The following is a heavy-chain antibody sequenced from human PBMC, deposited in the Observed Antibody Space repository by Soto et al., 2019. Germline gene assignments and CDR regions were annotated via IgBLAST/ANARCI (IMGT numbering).Heavy chain of an antibody. CDR3: ARGRYGDY. V-gene: IGHV1-18*01. Sequence: QVHLVQSGAEVKKPGASVKVSCKGSGYIFTTYGITWVRQAPGQGLEWMGWISAHNGNTNYAQKLQGRVTVTRDTSTSTAYMELWNLRSYDTAVYYCARGRYGDYWGQGALVTVSS. CDR1: GYIFTTYG. J-gene: IGHJ4*02. CDR2: ISAHNGNT. D-gene: IGHD1-1*01.